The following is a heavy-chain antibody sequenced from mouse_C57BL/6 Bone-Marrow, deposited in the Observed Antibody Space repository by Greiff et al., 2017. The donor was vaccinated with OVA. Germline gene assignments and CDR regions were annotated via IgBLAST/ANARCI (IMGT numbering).Heavy chain of an antibody. J-gene: IGHJ2*01. Sequence: QVQLQQSGAELVRPGTSVKVSCKASGYAFTNYLIEWVKQRPGQGLEWIGVINPGSGGTNYNEKFKGKATLTADKSSSTAYMQLSSLTSEDSAVYFCARWDYGGFDYWGQGTTLTVSS. V-gene: IGHV1-54*01. D-gene: IGHD2-4*01. CDR2: INPGSGGT. CDR1: GYAFTNYL. CDR3: ARWDYGGFDY.